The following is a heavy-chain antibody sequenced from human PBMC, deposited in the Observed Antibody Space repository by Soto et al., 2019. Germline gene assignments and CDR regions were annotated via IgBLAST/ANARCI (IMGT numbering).Heavy chain of an antibody. CDR1: GFTFSSYS. Sequence: EVQLVESGGGLVQPGGSLRLSCAASGFTFSSYSMNWVRQAPGKGLEWVSYISSSSSTIYYADSVKGRFTISRDNAKNSLYLQRNSLRAEDTAVYYCARGRRVAAAARVYYYMDVWGKGTTVTVSS. J-gene: IGHJ6*03. D-gene: IGHD6-13*01. V-gene: IGHV3-48*01. CDR2: ISSSSSTI. CDR3: ARGRRVAAAARVYYYMDV.